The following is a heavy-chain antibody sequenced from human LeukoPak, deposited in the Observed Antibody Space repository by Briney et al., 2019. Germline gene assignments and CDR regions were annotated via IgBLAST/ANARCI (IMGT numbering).Heavy chain of an antibody. CDR3: ARLHRSGYGDY. CDR2: INHSGST. D-gene: IGHD6-25*01. CDR1: GGSFSGYY. V-gene: IGHV4-34*01. J-gene: IGHJ4*02. Sequence: SETLSLTCAVYGGSFSGYYWSWIRQPPGKGLEWIGEINHSGSTNYNPPLKSRVTISVDTSKNQFSLKLSSVTAADTAVYYCARLHRSGYGDYWGQGTLVTVSS.